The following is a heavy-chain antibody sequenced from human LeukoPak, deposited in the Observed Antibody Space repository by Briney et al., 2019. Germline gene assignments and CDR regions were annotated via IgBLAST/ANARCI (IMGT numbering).Heavy chain of an antibody. Sequence: GGSLRLSCAASGFTFSIYWMSWVRQAPGKGLEWVANIKQDGSEKYYVDSVKGRFTISRDNAKNSLYLQMNSLKAEDTAVYFCARGNHYYYYMDVWGKGTTVTVSS. CDR1: GFTFSIYW. J-gene: IGHJ6*03. CDR3: ARGNHYYYYMDV. CDR2: IKQDGSEK. V-gene: IGHV3-7*01. D-gene: IGHD1-14*01.